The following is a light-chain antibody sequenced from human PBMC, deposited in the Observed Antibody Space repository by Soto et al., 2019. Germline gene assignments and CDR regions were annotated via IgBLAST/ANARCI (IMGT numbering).Light chain of an antibody. CDR1: QSISTN. V-gene: IGKV3-15*01. J-gene: IGKJ4*02. CDR3: QHYNNRLRT. Sequence: EIVMTQSPATLSVSPGERVTLSCRASQSISTNLAWYQQKPGQAPRLLIYDASTRPTGMPARFSGSGSGTEFTLTISSLQSEDFAVYYGQHYNNRLRTFGEGTQVEI. CDR2: DAS.